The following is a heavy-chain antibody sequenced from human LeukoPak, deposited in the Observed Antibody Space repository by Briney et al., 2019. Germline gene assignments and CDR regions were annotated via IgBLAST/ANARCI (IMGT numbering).Heavy chain of an antibody. CDR1: GYTCTSYG. D-gene: IGHD2-15*01. J-gene: IGHJ6*02. Sequence: ASVKVSCKASGYTCTSYGISWVRQAPGQGLEWMEWISAYNGNTNYAQKLQGRVTMTTDTSTSTAYMELRSLRSDDTTVYYCARVSRIVVVVAATRDRGMDVWGQGTTVTVSS. CDR3: ARVSRIVVVVAATRDRGMDV. V-gene: IGHV1-18*01. CDR2: ISAYNGNT.